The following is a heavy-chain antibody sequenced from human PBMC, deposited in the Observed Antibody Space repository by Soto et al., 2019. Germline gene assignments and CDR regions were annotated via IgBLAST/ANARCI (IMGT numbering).Heavy chain of an antibody. CDR3: AKGGSSWTEWFDP. Sequence: AAVKVSCKASVFSVHTIHWVRQAPGQGLEWMGWINPSSGGTKEAQKFRGRVTMTRDTSISAAYMELSRLTSDDTAVYYCAKGGSSWTEWFDPWGQGTLVTVSS. J-gene: IGHJ5*02. D-gene: IGHD6-13*01. V-gene: IGHV1-2*02. CDR2: INPSSGGT. CDR1: VFSVHT.